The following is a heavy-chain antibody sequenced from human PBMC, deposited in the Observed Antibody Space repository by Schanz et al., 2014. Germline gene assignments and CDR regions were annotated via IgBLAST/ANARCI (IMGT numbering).Heavy chain of an antibody. V-gene: IGHV3-53*04. CDR1: GFTVSSNY. Sequence: EVQLVESGGGLVQPGGSLRLSCAASGFTVSSNYMSWVRQAPGKGLEWVSVIYSGGSTYYTDSVKGRFTISRHNSKNTLYLQMNSLRAEDTAIYYCAKGRTVWSGSDRKYYFDYWGQGTLVTVSS. J-gene: IGHJ4*02. CDR3: AKGRTVWSGSDRKYYFDY. CDR2: IYSGGST. D-gene: IGHD1-26*01.